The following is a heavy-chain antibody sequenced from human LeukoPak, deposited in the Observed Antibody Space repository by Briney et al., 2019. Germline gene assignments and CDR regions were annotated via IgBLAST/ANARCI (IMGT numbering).Heavy chain of an antibody. Sequence: SETLSLTCAVYGGSFSGYYWSWIRQPPGKGLEWIGEINHSGSTNYNPSLKSRVTISVDTSKNQFSLKLSSVTAADTAVYYCARDLGAPFDYWSQGTLVTVSS. V-gene: IGHV4-34*01. CDR2: INHSGST. J-gene: IGHJ4*02. CDR3: ARDLGAPFDY. CDR1: GGSFSGYY.